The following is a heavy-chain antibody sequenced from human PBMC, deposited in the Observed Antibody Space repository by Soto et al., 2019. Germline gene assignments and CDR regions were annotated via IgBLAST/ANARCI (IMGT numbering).Heavy chain of an antibody. CDR1: GGSISSGDYY. D-gene: IGHD6-13*01. V-gene: IGHV4-30-4*01. CDR3: ARDHSVAAAGGWFDP. Sequence: PSETLSLTCTVSGGSISSGDYYWSWIRQPPGKGLEWIGYIYYSGSTYYNPSLKSRVTISVDTSKNQFSLKLSSVTAADTAVYYCARDHSVAAAGGWFDPWGQGTLVTVSS. J-gene: IGHJ5*02. CDR2: IYYSGST.